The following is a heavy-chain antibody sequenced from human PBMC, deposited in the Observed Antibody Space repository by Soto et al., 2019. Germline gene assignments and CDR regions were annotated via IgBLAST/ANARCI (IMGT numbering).Heavy chain of an antibody. CDR1: GGTFSSYA. Sequence: SVKVSCKASGGTFSSYAISWVRQAPGQGLEWMGGIIPIFGTANYAQKFQGRVTITADKSTSTAYMELSSLRSEDTTVYYCAREFYGSGSYYNGGWFDPWGQGTLVTVSS. J-gene: IGHJ5*02. V-gene: IGHV1-69*06. CDR3: AREFYGSGSYYNGGWFDP. D-gene: IGHD3-10*01. CDR2: IIPIFGTA.